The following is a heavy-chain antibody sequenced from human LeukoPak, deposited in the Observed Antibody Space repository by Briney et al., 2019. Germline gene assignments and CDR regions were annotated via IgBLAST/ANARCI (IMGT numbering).Heavy chain of an antibody. CDR3: AREEATMTGFDY. V-gene: IGHV1-18*01. CDR2: ISAYNGNT. CDR1: GYTFTSYG. D-gene: IGHD5-12*01. J-gene: IGHJ4*02. Sequence: ASVKVSCKASGYTFTSYGISWVRQAPGQGLEWMGWISAYNGNTNYAQKFQGRVTMTRDTSTSTVYMELSSLRSEDTAVYYCAREEATMTGFDYWGQGTLVTVSS.